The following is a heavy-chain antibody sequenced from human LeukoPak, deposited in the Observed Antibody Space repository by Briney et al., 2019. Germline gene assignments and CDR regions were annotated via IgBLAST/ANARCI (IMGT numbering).Heavy chain of an antibody. J-gene: IGHJ4*02. CDR3: ARHPYSGSYHFDY. CDR1: GGTFSSST. Sequence: SVKVSCKASGGTFSSSTISWVRQAPGQGLEWMGKITPMIDIVRHAQKFQGRVTISADKSTSTAYMELRSLRSEDTAVYYCARHPYSGSYHFDYWGQGTLVTVSS. V-gene: IGHV1-69*02. CDR2: ITPMIDIV. D-gene: IGHD1-26*01.